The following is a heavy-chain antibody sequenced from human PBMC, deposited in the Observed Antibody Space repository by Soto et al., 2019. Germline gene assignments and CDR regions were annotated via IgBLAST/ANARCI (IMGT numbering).Heavy chain of an antibody. J-gene: IGHJ6*02. D-gene: IGHD5-12*01. CDR3: AKGARSGDGVYYYYGMDV. CDR2: ISGSGANT. Sequence: GGSLRLSCAAAEFAFDTYAMTWVRQAPGKGLEWVSAISGSGANTYYADSVKGGFTISRDSSKNTLFLQMHSLRAEDTAVYFCAKGARSGDGVYYYYGMDVWGQGTTVTVSS. V-gene: IGHV3-23*01. CDR1: EFAFDTYA.